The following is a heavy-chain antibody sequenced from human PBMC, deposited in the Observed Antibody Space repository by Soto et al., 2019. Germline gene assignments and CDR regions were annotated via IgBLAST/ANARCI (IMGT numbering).Heavy chain of an antibody. CDR1: GGSISSNY. V-gene: IGHV4-59*01. CDR2: VYNSGST. Sequence: SETLSLTCTVSGGSISSNYWTWIRQPPGKGLEWIGYVYNSGSTNYNPSLKSRVTISEDTSKSQFSLKVNSMTAADTAIYYCARYRREAVAGYTLDNWGQGILVTVSS. CDR3: ARYRREAVAGYTLDN. J-gene: IGHJ4*02. D-gene: IGHD6-13*01.